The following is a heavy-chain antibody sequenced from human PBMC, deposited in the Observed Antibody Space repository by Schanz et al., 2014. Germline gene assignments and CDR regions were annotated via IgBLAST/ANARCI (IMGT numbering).Heavy chain of an antibody. CDR1: GVSISSFY. Sequence: QVQLQESGPGLVRPSETLSLTCTVSGVSISSFYWSWIRQSPGQGLEYFGYIYGGGSTTYNPSFKSRATRTFARSRNAFPLKPSSVTAADTAVYYCTRMSLRRGDYGGLDVWGQGTTVTVSS. D-gene: IGHD3-10*01. J-gene: IGHJ6*02. CDR3: TRMSLRRGDYGGLDV. CDR2: IYGGGST. V-gene: IGHV4-59*08.